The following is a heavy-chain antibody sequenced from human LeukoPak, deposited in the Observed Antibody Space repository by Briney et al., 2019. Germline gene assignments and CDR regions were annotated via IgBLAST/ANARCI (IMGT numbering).Heavy chain of an antibody. J-gene: IGHJ6*02. V-gene: IGHV3-33*08. D-gene: IGHD6-13*01. CDR2: IWYDGSNK. CDR1: GFTFSNYA. CDR3: ARDSSSWYYYYYGMDV. Sequence: GGSLRLSCAASGFTFSNYAMSWVRQAPGKGLEWVAVIWYDGSNKYYADSVKGRFTISRDNSKNTLYLQMNSLRAEDTAVYYCARDSSSWYYYYYGMDVWGQGTTVTVSS.